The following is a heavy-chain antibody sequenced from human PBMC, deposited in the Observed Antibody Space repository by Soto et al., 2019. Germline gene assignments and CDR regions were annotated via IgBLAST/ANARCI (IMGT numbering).Heavy chain of an antibody. D-gene: IGHD6-13*01. CDR1: GFTFSIYW. V-gene: IGHV3-7*03. CDR3: ATSGYSNSWYDRFLFDY. J-gene: IGHJ4*02. Sequence: PGGSLKLSCAASGFTFSIYWMSWVRQAPGKGLEWVANIKQDGSEKYYVDSVKGRFTISRDNAKNSLYLQMNSVRAEDTAVYYCATSGYSNSWYDRFLFDYWGQGTLVTVSA. CDR2: IKQDGSEK.